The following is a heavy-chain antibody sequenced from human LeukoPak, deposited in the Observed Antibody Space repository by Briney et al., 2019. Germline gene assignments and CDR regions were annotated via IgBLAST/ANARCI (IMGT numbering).Heavy chain of an antibody. CDR3: TRRGSGYSQNYFDY. CDR2: IISKGVNT. V-gene: IGHV3-64*01. CDR1: GFPFSTDA. J-gene: IGHJ4*02. Sequence: GRSLRLSWAASGFPFSTDAMDWVRQPPGGGLEYDSAIISKGVNTNYGNSVKGRFTISRDTSKNTLDIQMGSVRDEDTCVSDSTRRGSGYSQNYFDYWGEGTLVTVSS. D-gene: IGHD3-22*01.